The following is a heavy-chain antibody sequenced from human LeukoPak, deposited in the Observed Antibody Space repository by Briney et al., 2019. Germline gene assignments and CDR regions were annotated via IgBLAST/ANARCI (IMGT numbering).Heavy chain of an antibody. CDR3: ARSLGSGWIHLVEY. J-gene: IGHJ4*02. CDR2: VSYDGGAK. V-gene: IGHV3-30*03. CDR1: GFTFNTYA. Sequence: GGSLRLSCAASGFTFNTYALHWVRQAPGKGLEWVAVVSYDGGAKYYADSVKSRFTISRDNSKNTVDLQMYSLRAEDSAVYYCARSLGSGWIHLVEYWGQGTLVTVS. D-gene: IGHD6-19*01.